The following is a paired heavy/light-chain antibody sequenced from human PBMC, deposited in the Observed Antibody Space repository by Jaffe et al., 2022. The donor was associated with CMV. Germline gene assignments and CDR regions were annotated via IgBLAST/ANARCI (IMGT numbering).Heavy chain of an antibody. CDR2: ISGTSAGT. Sequence: EVQLLESGGGLVQPGGSLRLSCAASGFSFSDFVMSWVRQAPGKGLEWVSSISGTSAGTYFAVSVKGRFTISRDNSKNTLYLQMNSLRAEDTALYYCAKLIRMGTAMANFDYWGQGTLVTVSS. J-gene: IGHJ4*02. CDR1: GFSFSDFV. D-gene: IGHD5-18*01. CDR3: AKLIRMGTAMANFDY. V-gene: IGHV3-23*01.
Light chain of an antibody. CDR1: SSDVGRSNL. CDR3: CSYAGSRLYV. CDR2: EVS. Sequence: QSALTQPASVSGSPGQSITISCTGTSSDVGRSNLVSWYQQHPGKAPTLIIYEVSQRPSGVSHRFSGSQSGNTASLTISGLQAEDEANYYCCSYAGSRLYVFGTGTTVTVV. J-gene: IGLJ1*01. V-gene: IGLV2-23*02.